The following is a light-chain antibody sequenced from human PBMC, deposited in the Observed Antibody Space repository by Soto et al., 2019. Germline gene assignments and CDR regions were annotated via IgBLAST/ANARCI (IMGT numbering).Light chain of an antibody. CDR1: QSVTSNF. CDR3: QQYGSSPVT. J-gene: IGKJ1*01. V-gene: IGKV3-20*01. Sequence: EMVLTQSPGTLSLSPGERTTLSCRASQSVTSNFLAWYQQKPGQAPRLLIYGASSRATGIPDRFSGSGSGTGFMLTISRLEPEDSAVYYCQQYGSSPVTVGQGTKVEIK. CDR2: GAS.